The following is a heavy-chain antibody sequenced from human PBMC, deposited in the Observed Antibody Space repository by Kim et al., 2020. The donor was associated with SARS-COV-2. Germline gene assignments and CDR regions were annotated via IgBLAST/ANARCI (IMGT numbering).Heavy chain of an antibody. V-gene: IGHV3-23*01. CDR1: GFTFSSFA. D-gene: IGHD2-2*03. Sequence: GGSLRLSCAASGFTFSSFAMSWVRQAPGKGLEWVSAISDSGGSTYYADSVKGRFTISRDNSKNTLYLQMNSLRAEDTAVYYCAKVLGYCSSTSCYPPYGMDVWGQGTTVTVSS. J-gene: IGHJ6*02. CDR3: AKVLGYCSSTSCYPPYGMDV. CDR2: ISDSGGST.